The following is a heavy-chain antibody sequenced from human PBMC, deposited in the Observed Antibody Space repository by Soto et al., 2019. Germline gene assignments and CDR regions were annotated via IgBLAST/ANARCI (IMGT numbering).Heavy chain of an antibody. D-gene: IGHD3-16*02. CDR2: IYYSGST. CDR3: ARVGYYDYVWGSYRYKYYFDY. V-gene: IGHV4-39*01. CDR1: GGSISSSSYY. Sequence: SETLSLTCTVSGGSISSSSYYWGWIRQPPGKGLEWIGSIYYSGSTYYNPSLKSRVTISVDTSKNQFSLKLSSVTAADTAVYYCARVGYYDYVWGSYRYKYYFDYWGQEPWSPSPQ. J-gene: IGHJ4*01.